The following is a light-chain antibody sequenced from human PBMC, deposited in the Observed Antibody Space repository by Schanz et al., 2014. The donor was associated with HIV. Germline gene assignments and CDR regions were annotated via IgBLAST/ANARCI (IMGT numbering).Light chain of an antibody. V-gene: IGLV2-14*03. J-gene: IGLJ3*02. CDR2: DVS. Sequence: QSALTQPASVSGSPGQSITISCTGTSSDIGVNNYVSWYQQHPGKAPKLMIFDVSNRPSGVSNRFSGSKSGNTASLTISGLQPDDEADYYCCSYTTSTTRVFGGGTKVTVL. CDR3: CSYTTSTTRV. CDR1: SSDIGVNNY.